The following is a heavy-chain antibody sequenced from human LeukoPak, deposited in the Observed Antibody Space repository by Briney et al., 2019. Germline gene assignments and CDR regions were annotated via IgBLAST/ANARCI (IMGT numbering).Heavy chain of an antibody. CDR1: GYTFTSYY. Sequence: PQASVKVSCKASGYTFTSYYMHWVRQAPGQGLEWMGIINPSGGSTSSAQKFQGRVTMTRDTSTSTVYMELSSLRSEDTAVYYCARAGPHYDILTGYPNWFDPWGQGTLVTVSS. J-gene: IGHJ5*02. CDR3: ARAGPHYDILTGYPNWFDP. V-gene: IGHV1-46*01. D-gene: IGHD3-9*01. CDR2: INPSGGST.